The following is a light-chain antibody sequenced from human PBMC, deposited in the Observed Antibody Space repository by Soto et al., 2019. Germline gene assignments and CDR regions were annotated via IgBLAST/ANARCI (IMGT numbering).Light chain of an antibody. CDR1: QSVSSSY. V-gene: IGKV3-20*01. CDR2: GAS. Sequence: EIVLTQSPCTLSLSPGERATLSCRASQSVSSSYLAWYQQKPGQAPSLLIYGASSRATGIPDRFSGSGSGTDFTLTTSRLEPADFAVYYCQQYSSSPPITFGQGTRLEIK. CDR3: QQYSSSPPIT. J-gene: IGKJ5*01.